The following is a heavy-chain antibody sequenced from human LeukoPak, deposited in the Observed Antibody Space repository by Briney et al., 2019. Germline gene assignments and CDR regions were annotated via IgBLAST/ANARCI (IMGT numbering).Heavy chain of an antibody. CDR1: ALRFSSFA. J-gene: IGHJ4*02. CDR3: ANQPPLLRFFDY. Sequence: GGSLRLSCAASALRFSSFAMTWVRQVPGKGLEWVSGIHGSGETTYYADSVRGRFTISRDNSKNTLYLQMNSLRAEDTAVYYCANQPPLLRFFDYWGQGTLVTVSS. V-gene: IGHV3-23*01. CDR2: IHGSGETT. D-gene: IGHD3-10*01.